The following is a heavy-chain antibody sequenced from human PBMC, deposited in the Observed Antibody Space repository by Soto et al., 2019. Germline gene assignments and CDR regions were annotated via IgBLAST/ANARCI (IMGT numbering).Heavy chain of an antibody. CDR1: GGSISSSSYY. V-gene: IGHV4-39*01. CDR3: NYDILTGYSENYYYYGMDV. D-gene: IGHD3-9*01. CDR2: IYYSGST. J-gene: IGHJ6*02. Sequence: SETLSLTCTVSGGSISSSSYYWGWIRQPPGQGLECIGSIYYSGSTYYNPSLTSRVTLSVDTSKNQFSLKLSSVTAVDTAVYYCNYDILTGYSENYYYYGMDVWGQGTTVSDSS.